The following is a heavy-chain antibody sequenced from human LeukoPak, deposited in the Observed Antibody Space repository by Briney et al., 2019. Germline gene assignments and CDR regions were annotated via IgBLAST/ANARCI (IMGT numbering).Heavy chain of an antibody. Sequence: SQTLSLTCTVSGGSISSGSYYWSWIRQPAGKGLEWIGRIYTSGSTNYNPSLKSRVTISVDTSKNQFSLKLSSVTAADTAVYYCARAPYGSGSYYSIQNWGQGTLVTVSS. V-gene: IGHV4-61*02. J-gene: IGHJ4*02. CDR2: IYTSGST. D-gene: IGHD3-10*01. CDR3: ARAPYGSGSYYSIQN. CDR1: GGSISSGSYY.